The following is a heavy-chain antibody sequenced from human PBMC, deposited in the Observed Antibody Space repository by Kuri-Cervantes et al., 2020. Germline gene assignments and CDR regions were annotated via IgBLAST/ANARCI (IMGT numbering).Heavy chain of an antibody. D-gene: IGHD3-22*01. Sequence: ASVKVSCKASGYTFRSYYIHWVRQAPGQGLEWMGVLNPSGGSTNYAQKFQDRVTMTRDTSTSTVYMELSSLRSEDTAVYYCARGKVVISPFDYWGQGTLVTVSS. V-gene: IGHV1-46*01. CDR1: GYTFRSYY. CDR2: LNPSGGST. CDR3: ARGKVVISPFDY. J-gene: IGHJ4*02.